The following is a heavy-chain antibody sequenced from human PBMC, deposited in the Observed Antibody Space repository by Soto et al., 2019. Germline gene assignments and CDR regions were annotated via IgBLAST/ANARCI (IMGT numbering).Heavy chain of an antibody. CDR1: GFSLSTSGVG. CDR2: IYWDDDK. Sequence: QITLKESRPTLVKPTQTLTLTCTFSGFSLSTSGVGVGWIRQPPGKALEWLAVIYWDDDKRYSPSLKSRLTITKDTSKNQVVLTMTNMDPVDTATYYCAHRRPSAAFDYWGQGTLVPVSS. CDR3: AHRRPSAAFDY. D-gene: IGHD2-15*01. V-gene: IGHV2-5*02. J-gene: IGHJ4*02.